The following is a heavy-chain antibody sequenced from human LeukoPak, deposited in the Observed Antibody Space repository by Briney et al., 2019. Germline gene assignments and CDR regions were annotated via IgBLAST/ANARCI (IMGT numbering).Heavy chain of an antibody. CDR2: INHSGST. Sequence: PSETLSLTCAVYGGSFSGYYWSWIRQPPGKGLEWIGEINHSGSTNYNPSLKSRVTISVDTSKNQFSLKLSSVTAADTAVYYSASASEDYYYYGMDVWGQGTTVTVSS. CDR1: GGSFSGYY. V-gene: IGHV4-34*01. J-gene: IGHJ6*02. CDR3: ASASEDYYYYGMDV. D-gene: IGHD2-15*01.